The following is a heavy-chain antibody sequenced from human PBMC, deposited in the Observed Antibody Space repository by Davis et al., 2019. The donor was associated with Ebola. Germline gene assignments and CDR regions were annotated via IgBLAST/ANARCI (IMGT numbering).Heavy chain of an antibody. CDR2: ISSSSSYI. CDR3: ARDPGFDY. D-gene: IGHD1-1*01. J-gene: IGHJ4*02. Sequence: GESLKISCAASGFTFSSYSMNWVRQAPGKGLEWVSSISSSSSYIYYADSVKGRFTISRDNAKNSLYLQMNSLRAEDTAVYYCARDPGFDYWGQGTLVTVSS. V-gene: IGHV3-21*01. CDR1: GFTFSSYS.